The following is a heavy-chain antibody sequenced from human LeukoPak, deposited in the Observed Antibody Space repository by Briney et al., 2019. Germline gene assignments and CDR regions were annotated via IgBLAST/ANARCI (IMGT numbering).Heavy chain of an antibody. CDR3: ARLGIVPAGIDY. CDR2: INPNSGGT. V-gene: IGHV1-2*02. Sequence: ASVKVSCKASGYTFSGYYIHWVPQAPGQGLEWMGWINPNSGGTNYAQKFQGRVTMTRDTSITTAYMELSRLRYDDTALYYCARLGIVPAGIDYWGQGTLLTVSS. CDR1: GYTFSGYY. J-gene: IGHJ4*02. D-gene: IGHD6-13*01.